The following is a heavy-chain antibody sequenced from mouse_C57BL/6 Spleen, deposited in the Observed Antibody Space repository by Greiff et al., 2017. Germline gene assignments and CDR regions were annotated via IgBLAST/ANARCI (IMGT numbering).Heavy chain of an antibody. CDR1: GFSLTSYG. J-gene: IGHJ1*03. Sequence: QVQLQQPGPGLVQPSPSLSITCTVSGFSLTSYGVHWVRQSPGKGLEWLGVIWRGGSTDNNAAFMSSLSIIKVNSKGQDFFKMSGLRGDETAKCCCAKDYGSSWGTGTTVTVSS. CDR3: AKDYGSS. D-gene: IGHD1-1*01. CDR2: IWRGGST. V-gene: IGHV2-5*01.